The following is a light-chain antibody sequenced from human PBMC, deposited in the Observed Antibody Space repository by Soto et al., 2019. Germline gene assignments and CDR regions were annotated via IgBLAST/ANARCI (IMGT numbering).Light chain of an antibody. CDR1: QSVTSDC. V-gene: IGKV3-20*01. J-gene: IGKJ1*01. CDR2: GAS. Sequence: DIVLSQSPGTLSLSPGERATLSCRASQSVTSDCLAWYRQRPGQAPRLLIYGASTRATGTPDRISGSGSGTDFTLTISSLEPEDFAVYYCQQCGSSRRTFGQGTRVEVK. CDR3: QQCGSSRRT.